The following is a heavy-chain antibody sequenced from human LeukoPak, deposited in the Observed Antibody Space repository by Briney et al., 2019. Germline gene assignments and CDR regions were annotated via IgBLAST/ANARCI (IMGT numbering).Heavy chain of an antibody. V-gene: IGHV4-4*07. J-gene: IGHJ6*03. CDR1: GGSISSYY. D-gene: IGHD3-3*01. Sequence: SETLSLTCTVSGGSISSYYWSWIRQPAGKGLEWIGRIYTSGSTNYNPSLKSRVTMSVDTSKNQFSLKLSSVTAADTAVYYCAREDYDFWSGSETPYYYYMDVWGKGTTVTVSS. CDR2: IYTSGST. CDR3: AREDYDFWSGSETPYYYYMDV.